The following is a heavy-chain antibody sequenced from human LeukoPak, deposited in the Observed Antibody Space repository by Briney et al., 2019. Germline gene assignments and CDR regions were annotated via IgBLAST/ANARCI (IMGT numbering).Heavy chain of an antibody. D-gene: IGHD3-3*01. J-gene: IGHJ4*02. CDR2: INHSGST. CDR1: GGSFSGYY. Sequence: SSETLSLTCAVYGGSFSGYYWSWIRQPPGKGLEWIGEINHSGSTNYNPSLKSRVTISVDTSKNQFSLKLSSVTAADTAVYYCARGTYDFWSGYSRGYFDYWGQGTLVTVSS. V-gene: IGHV4-34*01. CDR3: ARGTYDFWSGYSRGYFDY.